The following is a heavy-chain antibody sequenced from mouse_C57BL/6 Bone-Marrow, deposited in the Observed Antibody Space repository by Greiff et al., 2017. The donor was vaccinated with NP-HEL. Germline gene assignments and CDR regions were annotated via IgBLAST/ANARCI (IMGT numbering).Heavy chain of an antibody. CDR3: ARRYYGSSHYYYFDY. J-gene: IGHJ2*01. V-gene: IGHV1-50*01. CDR2: IDPSDSYT. CDR1: GYTFTSYW. Sequence: VQLQQPGAELVKPGASVKLSCKASGYTFTSYWMQWVKQRPGQGLEWIGEIDPSDSYTNYNQKFKGKATLTVDTSSSTAYMQLSSLTSEDSAVYYCARRYYGSSHYYYFDYWGQGTTLTVSS. D-gene: IGHD1-1*01.